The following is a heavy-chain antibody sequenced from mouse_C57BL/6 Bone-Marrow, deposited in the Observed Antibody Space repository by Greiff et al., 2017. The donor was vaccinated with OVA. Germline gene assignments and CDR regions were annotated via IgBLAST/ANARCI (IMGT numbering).Heavy chain of an antibody. V-gene: IGHV1-5*01. Sequence: VQLQQSGTVLARPGASVKMSCKTSGYTFTSYWMHWVKQRPGQGLEWIGAIYPGNSDTSYNQKFKGKAKLTAVTSASTAYMELSSLTNEDSAFYYCTRWIYYGSSHYYAMDYWGQGTSVTVSS. CDR2: IYPGNSDT. J-gene: IGHJ4*01. CDR3: TRWIYYGSSHYYAMDY. CDR1: GYTFTSYW. D-gene: IGHD1-1*01.